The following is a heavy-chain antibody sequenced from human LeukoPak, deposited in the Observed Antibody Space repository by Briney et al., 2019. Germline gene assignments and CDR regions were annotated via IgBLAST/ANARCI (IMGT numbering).Heavy chain of an antibody. CDR3: ATAAGHYDY. Sequence: PSQTLSLTCTVSGGSIRSGDYYWSWMRQPPGKGLEWIGYIYYSGSTYYNPSLKSQVTISVDTSKNQFSLKLSSVTAADTAVYYCATAAGHYDYWGQGTLVTVSS. CDR1: GGSIRSGDYY. V-gene: IGHV4-30-4*01. D-gene: IGHD6-13*01. CDR2: IYYSGST. J-gene: IGHJ4*02.